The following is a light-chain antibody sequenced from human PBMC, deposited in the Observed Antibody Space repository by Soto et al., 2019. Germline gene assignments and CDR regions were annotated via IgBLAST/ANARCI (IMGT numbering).Light chain of an antibody. Sequence: EIVLTQSPGPLSLSPGERATLSCRASQSVSNNYLAWYQQKPGKALRLLIYGASNRATAIPDRFSGSGSGADFTLTISRLEPEDFAVYYCQQYGSSGTFGQGTKVEIK. J-gene: IGKJ1*01. CDR3: QQYGSSGT. CDR2: GAS. V-gene: IGKV3-20*01. CDR1: QSVSNNY.